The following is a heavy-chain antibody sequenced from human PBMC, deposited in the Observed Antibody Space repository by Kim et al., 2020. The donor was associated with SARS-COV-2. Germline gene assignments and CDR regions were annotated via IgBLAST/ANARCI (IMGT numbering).Heavy chain of an antibody. V-gene: IGHV4-4*07. Sequence: NPSPSLKSRVTISVDTSKTRFSLRLNSVTAADTAVYYCAKNHISTWFFDYWGQGILVTVSS. J-gene: IGHJ4*02. CDR3: AKNHISTWFFDY. D-gene: IGHD6-13*01.